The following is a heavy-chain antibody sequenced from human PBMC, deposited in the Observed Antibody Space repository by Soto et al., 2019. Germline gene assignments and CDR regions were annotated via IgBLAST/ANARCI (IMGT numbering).Heavy chain of an antibody. D-gene: IGHD3-10*01. CDR2: IGTAGDT. Sequence: GGSLRLSCAASGFTFSSYDMHWVRQATGKVLEWVSAIGTAGDTYYPGSVKGRFTISRENAKNSLYLQMNSLRAGDTAVYYCARLHHYYGSGSRAYGMDVWGQGTAVTVSS. CDR3: ARLHHYYGSGSRAYGMDV. J-gene: IGHJ6*02. CDR1: GFTFSSYD. V-gene: IGHV3-13*01.